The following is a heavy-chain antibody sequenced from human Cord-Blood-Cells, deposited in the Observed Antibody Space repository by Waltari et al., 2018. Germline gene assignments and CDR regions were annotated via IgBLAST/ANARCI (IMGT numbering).Heavy chain of an antibody. J-gene: IGHJ4*02. D-gene: IGHD6-13*01. CDR3: ARLQGGSSWYDY. V-gene: IGHV4-59*08. CDR2: IYYSGST. CDR1: GGSISSYY. Sequence: QVQLQESGPGLVKPSETLSLTCTVSGGSISSYYWSWIRQPPGKGLEWIGYIYYSGSTNSNPSRKSRVTISVDTSKNQFSLKLSSVTAADTAVYYCARLQGGSSWYDYWGQGTLVTVSS.